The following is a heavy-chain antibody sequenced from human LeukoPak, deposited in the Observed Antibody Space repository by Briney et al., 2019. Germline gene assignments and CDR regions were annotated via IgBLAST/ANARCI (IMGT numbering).Heavy chain of an antibody. CDR3: ARAVGGYCSGGSCYSGWFDP. J-gene: IGHJ5*02. Sequence: GGSLRLSCAASGFTFSTYTMNWVRQAPGKGLEWVSYISSSSSYTNYADSVKGRFTISRDNAKNSLYLQMNSLRAEDTAVYYCARAVGGYCSGGSCYSGWFDPWGQGTLVTVSS. CDR2: ISSSSSYT. CDR1: GFTFSTYT. V-gene: IGHV3-21*05. D-gene: IGHD2-15*01.